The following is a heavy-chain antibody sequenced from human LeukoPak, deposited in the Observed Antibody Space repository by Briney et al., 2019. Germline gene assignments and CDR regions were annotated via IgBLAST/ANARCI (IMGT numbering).Heavy chain of an antibody. CDR2: ISSSSSTI. V-gene: IGHV3-48*01. Sequence: GGSLRLSCAASGFTFSSYSMNWVRQAPGKGLEWVSYISSSSSTIYYADSVKGRFTISRDNAKNSLYLQMNSLRAEDTAVYYCARDQTPHYSNYGFDYWGQGTLVTVSS. J-gene: IGHJ4*02. CDR3: ARDQTPHYSNYGFDY. CDR1: GFTFSSYS. D-gene: IGHD4-11*01.